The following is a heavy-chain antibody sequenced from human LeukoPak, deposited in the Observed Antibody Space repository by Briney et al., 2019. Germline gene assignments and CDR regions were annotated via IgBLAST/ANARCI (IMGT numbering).Heavy chain of an antibody. V-gene: IGHV4-59*08. Sequence: SETLSLTCTVSGGSISSYYWSWIRQPPGKGLEWIGYIYYSGSTNYNPSLKSRVTISVDTSKNQFSLKLSSVTAADTAVYYCARRTGSSSSTGGNWFDPWGQGTLVTVSS. D-gene: IGHD6-6*01. CDR2: IYYSGST. CDR1: GGSISSYY. CDR3: ARRTGSSSSTGGNWFDP. J-gene: IGHJ5*02.